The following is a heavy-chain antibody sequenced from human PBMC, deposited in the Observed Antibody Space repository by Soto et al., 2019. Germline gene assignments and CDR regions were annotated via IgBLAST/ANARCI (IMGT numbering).Heavy chain of an antibody. CDR3: AKSRGDSWTTYFFDY. D-gene: IGHD4-4*01. V-gene: IGHV3-23*01. CDR1: GCTFSSYS. CDR2: ISGSGQTT. Sequence: GGALRLSWAASGCTFSSYSLSWRRQAPGKGLEWVSGISGSGQTTHYKDSVKGRFTISRDNFRNTLYLQVNSLRAEDTAIYFCAKSRGDSWTTYFFDYWGQGALVTVSS. J-gene: IGHJ4*02.